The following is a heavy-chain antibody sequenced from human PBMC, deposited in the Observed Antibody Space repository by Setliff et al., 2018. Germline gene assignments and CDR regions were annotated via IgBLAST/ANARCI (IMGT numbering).Heavy chain of an antibody. CDR3: ARGRGLVGSGSGWFFDS. CDR1: GFTFSTYR. J-gene: IGHJ4*02. V-gene: IGHV3-23*01. CDR2: ISGDSASI. D-gene: IGHD6-19*01. Sequence: LRLSCAASGFTFSTYRMHWVRQAPGKGLEWVSAISGDSASIYYGDSVKGRFTISRDNSKNTVHLQMNSLRAEDTAVFYCARGRGLVGSGSGWFFDSWGQGTLVTVSS.